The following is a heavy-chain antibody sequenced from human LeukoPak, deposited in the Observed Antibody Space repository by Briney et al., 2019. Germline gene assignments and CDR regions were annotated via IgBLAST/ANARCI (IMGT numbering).Heavy chain of an antibody. J-gene: IGHJ6*03. CDR2: IYYSGST. CDR3: ARAPRKNYMDV. Sequence: SETLSLTCTVSGGSISSYYWGWIRQPPGKGLEWIGYIYYSGSTNYNPSLKSRVAISVDTSKNQFSLKLSSVTAADTAVYYCARAPRKNYMDVWGKGTTVTVSS. CDR1: GGSISSYY. D-gene: IGHD1-14*01. V-gene: IGHV4-59*01.